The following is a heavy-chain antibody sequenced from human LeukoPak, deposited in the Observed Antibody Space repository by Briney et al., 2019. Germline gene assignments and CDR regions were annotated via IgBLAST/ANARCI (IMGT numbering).Heavy chain of an antibody. V-gene: IGHV4-61*02. CDR1: GGSISSGSYY. J-gene: IGHJ3*02. Sequence: PSQTLSLTCTVSGGSISSGSYYWSWIRQPAGKGLEWIGRIYTSGSTNYNPSLKSRVTISVDTSKNQFSLKLSSVTAADMAVYYCARAGRYCGSSGYRDAFDIWGHGTMVTVSS. D-gene: IGHD3-22*01. CDR2: IYTSGST. CDR3: ARAGRYCGSSGYRDAFDI.